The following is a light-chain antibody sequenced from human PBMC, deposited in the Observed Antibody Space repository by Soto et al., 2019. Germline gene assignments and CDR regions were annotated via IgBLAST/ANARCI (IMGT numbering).Light chain of an antibody. J-gene: IGKJ1*01. CDR2: GAS. V-gene: IGKV3-20*01. Sequence: ETVLTQSPGTLSLSPGERATLSCRASQSVSSNSLAWFQQKPGQAPRLLIFGASSRATGIPDRFSGSGSGTDFTLTISRLEPEDFAGYYCQHSGTSPWTFGQGTKVEIK. CDR3: QHSGTSPWT. CDR1: QSVSSNS.